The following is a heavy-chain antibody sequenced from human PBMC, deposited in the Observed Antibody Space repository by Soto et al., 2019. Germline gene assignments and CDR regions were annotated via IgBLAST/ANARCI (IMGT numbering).Heavy chain of an antibody. V-gene: IGHV1-3*01. J-gene: IGHJ3*02. D-gene: IGHD6-19*01. CDR1: GYTFTSYA. CDR2: INAGNGNT. Sequence: ASVKVSCKASGYTFTSYAMHWVRQAPGQRLEWMGWINAGNGNTKYSQKFQGRVTITRDTSASTAYMELSSLRSEDTAVYYCARGRYSSGWYQGYGAFDIWGQGTMVTVS. CDR3: ARGRYSSGWYQGYGAFDI.